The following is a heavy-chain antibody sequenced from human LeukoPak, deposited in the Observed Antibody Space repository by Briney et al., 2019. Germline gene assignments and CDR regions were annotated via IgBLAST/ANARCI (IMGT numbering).Heavy chain of an antibody. CDR2: INGYGSST. V-gene: IGHV3-74*01. J-gene: IGHJ4*02. CDR3: ARDAPGNTALDY. Sequence: GGSLRLSCAASGFTFISYWMHWVRQAPGKGLVWVSRINGYGSSTDFADSVKGRFTISRDNAKDTLYLQMNSLRAEDTAVYYCARDAPGNTALDYWGQGTLVTVSS. CDR1: GFTFISYW. D-gene: IGHD5-18*01.